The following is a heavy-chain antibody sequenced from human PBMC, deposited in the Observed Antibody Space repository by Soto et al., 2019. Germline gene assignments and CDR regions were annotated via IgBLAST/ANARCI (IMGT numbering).Heavy chain of an antibody. J-gene: IGHJ4*02. Sequence: HPGWSLRLSCAASGFAFSLYGVHWVRQAPGKGLEWVAVIWHDGSKKYYADSVRGRFTISRDNSENTLDLQMNSLRAEDTAVYYCARDNSRSHGGGTTVLIGFWGQGTLVTGSS. V-gene: IGHV3-33*01. CDR2: IWHDGSKK. CDR3: ARDNSRSHGGGTTVLIGF. CDR1: GFAFSLYG. D-gene: IGHD1-1*01.